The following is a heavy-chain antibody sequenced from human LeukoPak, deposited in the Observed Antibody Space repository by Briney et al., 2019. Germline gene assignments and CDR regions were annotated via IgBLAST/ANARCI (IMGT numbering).Heavy chain of an antibody. CDR1: GFTFSSYS. D-gene: IGHD3-10*01. Sequence: PGGSLRLSCAASGFTFSSYSMNWVRQAPGKGLEWVSYISSSSSTIHYADSVKGRFTISRDNAKNSLYLQMNSLRAEDTAVYYCARDNRGSGSYNWFDPGGQGTLVTVSS. J-gene: IGHJ5*02. V-gene: IGHV3-48*01. CDR2: ISSSSSTI. CDR3: ARDNRGSGSYNWFDP.